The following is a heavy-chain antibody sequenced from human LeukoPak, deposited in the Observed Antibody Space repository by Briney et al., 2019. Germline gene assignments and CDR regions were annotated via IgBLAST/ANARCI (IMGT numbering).Heavy chain of an antibody. CDR2: ISYDGSNK. J-gene: IGHJ4*02. D-gene: IGHD1-20*01. Sequence: PGRSLRLSCAASGFTFSSYAMHWVRQAPGKGLEWGAVISYDGSNKYYADSVKGRFTISRDNSKNTLYLQMNSLRAEDTAVYYCARDNNFAFDYWGQRPLVTVSS. CDR1: GFTFSSYA. CDR3: ARDNNFAFDY. V-gene: IGHV3-30*04.